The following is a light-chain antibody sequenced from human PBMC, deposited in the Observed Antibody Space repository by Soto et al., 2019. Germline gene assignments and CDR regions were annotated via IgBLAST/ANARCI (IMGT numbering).Light chain of an antibody. CDR3: QQVISYPPG. Sequence: DIQLTQSPSFLSASVGDRVTITCRASQGISTFLAWYQQRPGKAPKLLIYAASTLQSGVPSRFSGSGSGTKLLLTISSLQAEVFATNYFQQVISYPPGFGPGTKVDIK. V-gene: IGKV1-9*01. CDR2: AAS. J-gene: IGKJ3*01. CDR1: QGISTF.